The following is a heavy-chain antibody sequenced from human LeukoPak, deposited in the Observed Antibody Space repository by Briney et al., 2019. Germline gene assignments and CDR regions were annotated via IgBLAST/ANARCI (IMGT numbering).Heavy chain of an antibody. D-gene: IGHD3-3*01. CDR2: FDPEDGET. Sequence: ASVKVSCKVSGYTLTELSMHWVRQAPGKGLEWRGGFDPEDGETIYAQKFQGRVTMTEDTSTDTAYMELSSLRSEDTAVYYCATGNDFWSGPRGYFDYWGQGTLVTVSS. CDR1: GYTLTELS. J-gene: IGHJ4*02. CDR3: ATGNDFWSGPRGYFDY. V-gene: IGHV1-24*01.